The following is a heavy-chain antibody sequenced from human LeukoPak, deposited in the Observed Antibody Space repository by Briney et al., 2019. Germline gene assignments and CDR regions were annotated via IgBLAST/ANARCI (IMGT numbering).Heavy chain of an antibody. V-gene: IGHV4-39*07. Sequence: PSETLSLTCTVSGGSISSNAYYWAWIRQPPGTGLEWIGSIYSSVSTYYNPSLKSRVTISVDTSKNLFSLKLSSVTAADTAVYYCARGRTKLSYYYDSSGYYYDYWGQGTLVTVSS. D-gene: IGHD3-22*01. J-gene: IGHJ4*02. CDR1: GGSISSNAYY. CDR3: ARGRTKLSYYYDSSGYYYDY. CDR2: IYSSVST.